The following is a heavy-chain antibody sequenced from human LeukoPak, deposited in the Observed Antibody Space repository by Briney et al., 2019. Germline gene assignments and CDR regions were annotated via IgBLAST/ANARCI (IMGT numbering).Heavy chain of an antibody. D-gene: IGHD3-3*01. Sequence: PGGSLRLSCAASGFTFSSYSMNWVRQAPGKRLEWLSYISSSSSTIYYADSVKGRFTISRDNAKNSLYLQVNSLRAEDTAVYYCARGSRFGVVGRDAFDIWGQGTVVTVSS. CDR3: ARGSRFGVVGRDAFDI. J-gene: IGHJ3*02. CDR1: GFTFSSYS. CDR2: ISSSSSTI. V-gene: IGHV3-48*04.